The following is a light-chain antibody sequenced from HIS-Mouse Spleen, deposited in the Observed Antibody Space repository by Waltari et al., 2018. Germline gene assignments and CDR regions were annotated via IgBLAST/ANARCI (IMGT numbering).Light chain of an antibody. J-gene: IGKJ4*01. CDR1: QSVSIN. Sequence: EIVMTQSPATLSVSPGERATLSCRASQSVSINLAWYQQKPGQAPRLPIYGASIRATGIPARFSGSGSGTEFTLTISILQSEDFAVYYCQQYNNWPPLTFGGGTKVEIK. CDR2: GAS. CDR3: QQYNNWPPLT. V-gene: IGKV3D-15*03.